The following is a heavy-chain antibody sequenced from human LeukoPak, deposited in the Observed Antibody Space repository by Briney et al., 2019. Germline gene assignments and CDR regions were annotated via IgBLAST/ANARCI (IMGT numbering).Heavy chain of an antibody. D-gene: IGHD3-10*01. J-gene: IGHJ4*02. Sequence: GGSLRLSCAASGFTFSSYGMHWVRQAPGKGLEWVAVIWHDGSNKYYADSVKGRFTISRDNSKNTLYLQMNSLRAEDTAVYYCAKDRGLSMVRGVISSQVVYYFDYWGQGTLVTVSS. V-gene: IGHV3-33*06. CDR3: AKDRGLSMVRGVISSQVVYYFDY. CDR2: IWHDGSNK. CDR1: GFTFSSYG.